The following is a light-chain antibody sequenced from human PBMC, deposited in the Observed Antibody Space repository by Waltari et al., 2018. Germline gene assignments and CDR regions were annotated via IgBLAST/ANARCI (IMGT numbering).Light chain of an antibody. V-gene: IGKV4-1*01. CDR1: QSVFYNSNNKKS. Sequence: DIVMTQSPDSLAVSLGERAAINFKYSQSVFYNSNNKKSLAWYQQKSGQPPKVLIYCASTRESGVPERFSGSGSGTDFTLTISSLQAEDVAVYYCQQYYNTPRTFGQGTKVEIK. CDR3: QQYYNTPRT. CDR2: CAS. J-gene: IGKJ1*01.